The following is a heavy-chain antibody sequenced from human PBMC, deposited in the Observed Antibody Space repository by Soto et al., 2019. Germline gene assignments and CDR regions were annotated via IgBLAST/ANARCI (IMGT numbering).Heavy chain of an antibody. CDR1: GGSISSYY. D-gene: IGHD6-13*01. V-gene: IGHV4-59*08. CDR2: IYYSGST. J-gene: IGHJ3*02. Sequence: QVQLQESGPGLVKPSETLSLTCTVSGGSISSYYWSWIRQPPGKGLEWIGYIYYSGSTSYNPSLKSRVTISVDTSKNQFSLKLSSVTAADTAVYYCARSVSWYVSAFDIWGQGTMVTVSS. CDR3: ARSVSWYVSAFDI.